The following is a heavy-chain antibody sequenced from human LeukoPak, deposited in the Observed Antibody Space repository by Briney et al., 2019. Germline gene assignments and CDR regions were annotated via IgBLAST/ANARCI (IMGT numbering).Heavy chain of an antibody. D-gene: IGHD1-26*01. CDR3: ARGRGSYPLPFDY. Sequence: TLSLTCAVSGGSISSGGYSWSWIRQPPGKGLEWIGYIYYSGSTYYNPSLKSRVTISVDTSKNQFSLKLSSVTAADTAVYYCARGRGSYPLPFDYWGQGTLVTVSS. V-gene: IGHV4-30-4*07. J-gene: IGHJ4*02. CDR1: GGSISSGGYS. CDR2: IYYSGST.